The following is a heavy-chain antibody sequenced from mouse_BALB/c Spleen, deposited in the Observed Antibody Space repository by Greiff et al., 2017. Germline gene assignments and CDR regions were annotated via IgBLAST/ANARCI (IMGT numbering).Heavy chain of an antibody. J-gene: IGHJ4*01. D-gene: IGHD1-1*01. CDR1: GYTFTSYW. CDR2: IFPGTGTT. Sequence: VQLVESGAELVKPGASVKLSCKTSGYTFTSYWIQWVKQRPGQGLGWIGEIFPGTGTTYYNEKFKGKATLTIDTSSSTAYMQLSSLTSEDSAVYFCARGPTTVVAHYAMDYWGQGTSVTVSS. CDR3: ARGPTTVVAHYAMDY. V-gene: IGHV1S132*01.